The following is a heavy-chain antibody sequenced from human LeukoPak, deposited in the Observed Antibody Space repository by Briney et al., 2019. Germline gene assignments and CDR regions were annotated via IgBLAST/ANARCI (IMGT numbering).Heavy chain of an antibody. Sequence: SETLSLTCTVSGGSISSYYWSWIRQPPGKGLEWIGYIYYSGSTNYNPSLKSRVTISVDTSKNQFSLKLSSVTAADTAVYYCARATAGDYWGQGTLVTVSS. V-gene: IGHV4-59*08. J-gene: IGHJ4*02. CDR1: GGSISSYY. CDR3: ARATAGDY. CDR2: IYYSGST. D-gene: IGHD5-18*01.